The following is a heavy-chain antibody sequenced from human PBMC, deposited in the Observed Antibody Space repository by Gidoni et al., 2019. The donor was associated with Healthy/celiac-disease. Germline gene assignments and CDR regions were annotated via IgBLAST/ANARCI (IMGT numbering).Heavy chain of an antibody. CDR3: VKPLYYYDSSGYYYDY. Sequence: EVQLVESGGGLVQPGGSLRLSCSASGFTFSSYAMHWVRPAPGKGLEYVSAISSNGGSTYYADSVKGRFTISRDNSKNTLYLQMSSLRAEDTAVYYCVKPLYYYDSSGYYYDYWGQGTLVTVSS. CDR2: ISSNGGST. V-gene: IGHV3-64D*08. J-gene: IGHJ4*02. CDR1: GFTFSSYA. D-gene: IGHD3-22*01.